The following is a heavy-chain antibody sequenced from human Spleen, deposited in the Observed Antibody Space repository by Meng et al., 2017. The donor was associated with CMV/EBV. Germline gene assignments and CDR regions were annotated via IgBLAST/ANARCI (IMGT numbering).Heavy chain of an antibody. V-gene: IGHV1-46*01. D-gene: IGHD1-26*01. CDR2: IDPSGGSA. CDR1: GYTFRSHY. Sequence: ASVKVSCKASGYTFRSHYMNWVRQAPGQGLEWMGIIDPSGGSASYAQKFQGRVIMTRDTSTSTVYMELSSLRSEDTAVYYCVRSRWELGGGAFDIWGQGTTVTVSS. J-gene: IGHJ3*02. CDR3: VRSRWELGGGAFDI.